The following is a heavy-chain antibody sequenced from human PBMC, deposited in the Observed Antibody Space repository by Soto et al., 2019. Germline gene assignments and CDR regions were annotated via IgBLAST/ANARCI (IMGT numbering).Heavy chain of an antibody. J-gene: IGHJ4*02. V-gene: IGHV2-5*02. CDR2: IYWDDDK. CDR3: AHRVDYRGSWNTGYFAY. D-gene: IGHD2-15*01. Sequence: SGPTLVNPTQTLTLTCSFSGFSLSTTGVAVGWIRQPPGKALECLVLIYWDDDKRYSPSLKSRLTITRDTSKNQVVLTMTDMDPVDTATYYCAHRVDYRGSWNTGYFAYWGKGTLVPVSS. CDR1: GFSLSTTGVA.